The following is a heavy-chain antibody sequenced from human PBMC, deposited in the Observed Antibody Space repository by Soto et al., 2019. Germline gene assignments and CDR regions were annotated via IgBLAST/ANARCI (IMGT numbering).Heavy chain of an antibody. CDR1: GFTFSSYG. D-gene: IGHD3-10*01. CDR3: ARDQTESRLWFGEEGGMDV. Sequence: GGSLRLSCAASGFTFSSYGMHWVRQAPGKGLEWVAVIWYDGSNKYYADSVKGRFTISRDNSKNTLYLQMNSLRAEDTAVYYCARDQTESRLWFGEEGGMDVWGQGTTVTVSS. CDR2: IWYDGSNK. V-gene: IGHV3-33*01. J-gene: IGHJ6*02.